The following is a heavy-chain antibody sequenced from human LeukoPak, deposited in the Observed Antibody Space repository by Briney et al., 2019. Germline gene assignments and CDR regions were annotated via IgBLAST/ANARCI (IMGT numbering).Heavy chain of an antibody. CDR2: IYYSGST. Sequence: SETLSLTCTVSGGSISSGGYYWSWIRQHPGTGLEWIGYIYYSGSTYYNPSLKSRVTISVDTSKNQFSLKLSSVTAADTAVYYCARGKAYCGGDCYSGFDYWGQGTLVTVSS. J-gene: IGHJ4*02. V-gene: IGHV4-31*03. D-gene: IGHD2-21*02. CDR1: GGSISSGGYY. CDR3: ARGKAYCGGDCYSGFDY.